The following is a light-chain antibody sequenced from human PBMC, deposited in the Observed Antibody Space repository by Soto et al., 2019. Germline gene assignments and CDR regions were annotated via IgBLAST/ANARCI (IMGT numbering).Light chain of an antibody. CDR3: QQSFTTPFT. CDR2: VAS. CDR1: QSISKY. V-gene: IGKV1-39*01. Sequence: DIQMTQSPSSLSTSVGDKVTITCRASQSISKYLNWYQQKPGKAPNLLISVASSLQSEVPSRFSGDGSETDFTRSISSLQPEDSATYYCQQSFTTPFTFGTGTKVD. J-gene: IGKJ3*01.